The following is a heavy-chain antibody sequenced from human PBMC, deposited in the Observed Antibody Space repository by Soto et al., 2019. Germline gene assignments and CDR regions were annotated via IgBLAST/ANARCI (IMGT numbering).Heavy chain of an antibody. CDR1: GFSLSTSGVG. J-gene: IGHJ4*02. CDR3: AHSPSGLAARRFDY. CDR2: IYWDDDK. D-gene: IGHD6-6*01. Sequence: QITLKESGPTLVKPTQTLTLTCTFSGFSLSTSGVGVGWIRQPPGKALEWLALIYWDDDKRYSPSLKSRLTITNNTAKNQMILTMTNMDPVDTATYYCAHSPSGLAARRFDYWGQGTLVTVSS. V-gene: IGHV2-5*02.